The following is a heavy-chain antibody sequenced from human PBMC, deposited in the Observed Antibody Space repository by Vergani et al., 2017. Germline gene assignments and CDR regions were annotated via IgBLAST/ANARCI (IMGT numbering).Heavy chain of an antibody. Sequence: QVQLVESGGGVVQPGRSLRLSCAASGFTFSSYGMHWVRQAPGKGLEWVAVISYDGSNKYYADSVKGRFTISRDNSKNTLYLQMNSLRAEDTAVYYCAKDLEGFDYWGQGTLVTVSS. D-gene: IGHD1-1*01. CDR2: ISYDGSNK. J-gene: IGHJ4*02. CDR3: AKDLEGFDY. V-gene: IGHV3-30*18. CDR1: GFTFSSYG.